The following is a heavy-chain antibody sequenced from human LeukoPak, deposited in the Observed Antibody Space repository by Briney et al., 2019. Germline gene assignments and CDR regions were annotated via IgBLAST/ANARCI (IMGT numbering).Heavy chain of an antibody. J-gene: IGHJ4*02. V-gene: IGHV1-3*01. Sequence: ASVKVSCKASGYTFTSYAMHWVRQAPGQRLEWMGWINAGNGNTKYSQKFQGRVTMTRDTSTSTVYMELSSLRSEDTAVYYCARDYYGSGSYYKMGDYFDYWGQGTLVTVSS. CDR1: GYTFTSYA. CDR2: INAGNGNT. D-gene: IGHD3-10*01. CDR3: ARDYYGSGSYYKMGDYFDY.